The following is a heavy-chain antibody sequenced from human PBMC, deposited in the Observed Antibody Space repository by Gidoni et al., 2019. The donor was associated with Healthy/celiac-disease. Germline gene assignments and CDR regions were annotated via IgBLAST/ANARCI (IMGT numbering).Heavy chain of an antibody. Sequence: QVQLQQWGAGLLKPSETLSLTCAVYGGSFSGYYWSWIRQPPGKGLEWIGEINHSGSTNYNPSLKSRVTISVDTSKNQFSLKLSSVTAADTAVYYCARAECSGGSCYYYYYGMDVWGQGTTVTVSS. J-gene: IGHJ6*02. CDR2: INHSGST. D-gene: IGHD2-15*01. CDR1: GGSFSGYY. CDR3: ARAECSGGSCYYYYYGMDV. V-gene: IGHV4-34*01.